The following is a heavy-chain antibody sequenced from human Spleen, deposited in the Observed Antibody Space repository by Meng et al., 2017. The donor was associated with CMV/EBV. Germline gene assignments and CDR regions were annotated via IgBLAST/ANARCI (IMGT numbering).Heavy chain of an antibody. CDR2: ISGSGGST. Sequence: GESLKISCAASGFTFSSYSMNWVRQAPGRGLEWVSGISGSGGSTYYADSVKGRFTISRDNSKNTLYLQMNSLRAEDTAVYYCAKDLPLDAFDIWGQGTMVTVSS. CDR3: AKDLPLDAFDI. CDR1: GFTFSSYS. J-gene: IGHJ3*02. V-gene: IGHV3-23*01.